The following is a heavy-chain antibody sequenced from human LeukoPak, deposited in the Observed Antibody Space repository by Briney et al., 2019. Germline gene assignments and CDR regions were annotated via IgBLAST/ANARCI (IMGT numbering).Heavy chain of an antibody. V-gene: IGHV3-73*01. CDR3: ARMRGYSYADAFDI. Sequence: SGGSLKLSCAASGFTFSDSGMHWVRQASGKGLEWVGRIRSKANSYATAYAASVKGRFTISRDDSKNTAYLQMNSLKTEDTAVYYCARMRGYSYADAFDIWGQGTMVTVSS. J-gene: IGHJ3*02. CDR2: IRSKANSYAT. CDR1: GFTFSDSG. D-gene: IGHD5-18*01.